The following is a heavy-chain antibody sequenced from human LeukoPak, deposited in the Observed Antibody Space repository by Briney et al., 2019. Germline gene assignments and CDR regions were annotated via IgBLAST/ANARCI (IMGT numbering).Heavy chain of an antibody. Sequence: PGASVKVSCKASGGTFSSYAISWVRQAPGQGLEWMGIINPSGGSTSYAQKFQGRVTMTRDTSTSTVYMELSSLRSEDTAVYYCARDLSGPPGGDYGYWGQGTLVTVSS. V-gene: IGHV1-46*01. CDR3: ARDLSGPPGGDYGY. CDR1: GGTFSSYA. J-gene: IGHJ4*02. D-gene: IGHD4-17*01. CDR2: INPSGGST.